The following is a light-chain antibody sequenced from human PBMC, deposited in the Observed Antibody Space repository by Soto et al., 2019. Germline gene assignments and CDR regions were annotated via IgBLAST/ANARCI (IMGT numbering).Light chain of an antibody. CDR2: GAS. V-gene: IGKV3-20*01. CDR3: QQYGSSPRT. Sequence: EIVLTQSPGTLSLSPGERATLSYRASQNVTSSYLDWYQQKPGQAPRLLIYGASSRATGIPDRFSGSGSGTDFTLTISRLEPEDFAVYYCQQYGSSPRTFGQGTKVEIK. J-gene: IGKJ1*01. CDR1: QNVTSSY.